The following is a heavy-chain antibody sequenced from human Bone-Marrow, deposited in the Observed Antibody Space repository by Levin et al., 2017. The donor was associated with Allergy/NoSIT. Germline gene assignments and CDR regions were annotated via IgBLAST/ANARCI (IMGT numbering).Heavy chain of an antibody. CDR2: ISGGGGKT. D-gene: IGHD6-6*01. J-gene: IGHJ6*02. CDR3: AKDRYTSSSMSLYYYGMDV. CDR1: GFTFFSYP. Sequence: ASVKVSCAASGFTFFSYPMSWVRQAPGKGLEWVSAISGGGGKTYYADSVKGRFTISRDNSQNMLFLQMDGLTAEDTAVYYCAKDRYTSSSMSLYYYGMDVWGQGTTVTVSS. V-gene: IGHV3-23*01.